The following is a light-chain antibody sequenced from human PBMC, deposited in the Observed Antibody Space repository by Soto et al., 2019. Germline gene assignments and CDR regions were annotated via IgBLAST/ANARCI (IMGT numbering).Light chain of an antibody. CDR3: SSYAGSNNFV. CDR2: EVS. Sequence: QSALTQPPSASGSPGQSVTISCTGTSSDVGGYNYVSWSQHHSGKAPKLMIYEVSKRPSGVPDRFSGAKSGNTASLTVSGVQDEDEADYYCSSYAGSNNFVFGTGTKVTVL. CDR1: SSDVGGYNY. J-gene: IGLJ1*01. V-gene: IGLV2-8*01.